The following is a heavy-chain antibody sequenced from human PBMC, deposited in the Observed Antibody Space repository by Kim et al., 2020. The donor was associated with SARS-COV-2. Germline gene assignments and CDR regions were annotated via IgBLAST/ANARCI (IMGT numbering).Heavy chain of an antibody. J-gene: IGHJ3*01. CDR1: GFNFNNFE. V-gene: IGHV3-48*03. CDR2: ISNGGDTI. CDR3: ARDDCSGSFCYSKNAFDV. D-gene: IGHD2-15*01. Sequence: GGSLRLSCAASGFNFNNFEMNWVRQAPGKGLEWVSYISNGGDTISYADSVKGRFTISRDNTKNLVYLQMNSLRAEDAALYYCARDDCSGSFCYSKNAFDVWGQGTMVTVSA.